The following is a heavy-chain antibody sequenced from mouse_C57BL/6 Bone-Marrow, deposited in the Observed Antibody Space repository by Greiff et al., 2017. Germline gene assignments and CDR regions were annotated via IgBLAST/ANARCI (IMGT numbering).Heavy chain of an antibody. Sequence: QVKLQQPGAELVRPGPSVKLSCKASGYTFTSYWMHWVKQRPGQGLEWIGVIDPSDSYTNYNQKFKGKATLTVDTSSSTAYMQLSRLTSEDSAVSCGAGAGHYPAWFVYWRPGPLVPVSA. J-gene: IGHJ3*01. CDR2: IDPSDSYT. V-gene: IGHV1-59*01. CDR1: GYTFTSYW. CDR3: AGAGHYPAWFVY. D-gene: IGHD2-1*01.